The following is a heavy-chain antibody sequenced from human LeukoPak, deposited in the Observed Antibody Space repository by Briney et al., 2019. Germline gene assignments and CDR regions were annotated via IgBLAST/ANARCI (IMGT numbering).Heavy chain of an antibody. V-gene: IGHV1-3*01. CDR3: ARDVGRYGMDV. CDR1: QYSFSDYA. Sequence: GASVKVSCKASQYSFSDYAIHWVRQAPGQRLEWMGWINAGNGKTKYSQKFQGRVTITRDTSATTAYMELSSLRSEDTAVYYCARDVGRYGMDVWGQGTTVTVSS. J-gene: IGHJ6*02. D-gene: IGHD1-26*01. CDR2: INAGNGKT.